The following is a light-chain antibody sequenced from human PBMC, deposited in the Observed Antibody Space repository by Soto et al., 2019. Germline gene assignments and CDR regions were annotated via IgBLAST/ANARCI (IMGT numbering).Light chain of an antibody. J-gene: IGKJ1*01. V-gene: IGKV1-17*03. CDR3: LQHTSYPWT. CDR2: AAS. Sequence: DIQMTQSPSAMSASVGDRVTITCRASQGISKYLAWFQQRPGKVPRRLVYAASSLQSGVPSRFSGSGSGTEFTLTISSLQPGDFGTYYCLQHTSYPWTFXQGTKVDIK. CDR1: QGISKY.